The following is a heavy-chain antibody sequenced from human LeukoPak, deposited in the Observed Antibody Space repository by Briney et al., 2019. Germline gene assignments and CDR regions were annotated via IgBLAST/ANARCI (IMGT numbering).Heavy chain of an antibody. CDR3: AKDYF. V-gene: IGHV3-30*02. J-gene: IGHJ3*01. Sequence: GGFLRLSCAASGFTFSSYGMHWVRQAPGKGLEWVAYIRYDGHNYYTDSVKGRFTISRDDSKNTLDLQMDSLRTEDTAIYYCAKDYFWGQGTMVTVSS. CDR1: GFTFSSYG. CDR2: IRYDGHN. D-gene: IGHD2-21*01.